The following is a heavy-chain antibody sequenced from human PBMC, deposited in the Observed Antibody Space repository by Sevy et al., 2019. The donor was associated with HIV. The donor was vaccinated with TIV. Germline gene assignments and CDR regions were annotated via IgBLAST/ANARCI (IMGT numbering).Heavy chain of an antibody. CDR3: ARRYYDYYFDY. D-gene: IGHD3-3*01. V-gene: IGHV4-59*01. Sequence: SETLSLTCTVSGGSISSYYWSWIRQPPGKGLEWIGYIYYSGSTNYNPSLKSRVTISVDTSKNQFSLKLSSVTAADTAVYYCARRYYDYYFDYWGQGTLVTVSS. CDR2: IYYSGST. CDR1: GGSISSYY. J-gene: IGHJ4*02.